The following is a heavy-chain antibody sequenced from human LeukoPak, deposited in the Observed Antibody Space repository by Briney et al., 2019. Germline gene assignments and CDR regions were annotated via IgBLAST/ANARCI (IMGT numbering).Heavy chain of an antibody. CDR2: ISGSGGST. D-gene: IGHD2-2*01. J-gene: IGHJ4*02. CDR1: GFTFSSYA. V-gene: IGHV3-23*01. CDR3: AKGEYCSSTSCQPDY. Sequence: GGSLRLSCAASGFTFSSYAMSWVRQAPGKGLEWVSAISGSGGSTYYADSVKGRFTNSRDNSKNTLYLQMNSLRAEDTAVYYCAKGEYCSSTSCQPDYWGQGTLVTVSS.